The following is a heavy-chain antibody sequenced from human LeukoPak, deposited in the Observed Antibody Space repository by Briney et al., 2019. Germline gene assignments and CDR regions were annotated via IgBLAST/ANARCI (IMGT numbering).Heavy chain of an antibody. V-gene: IGHV3-23*01. CDR3: AKGVPPLCGGACYFDY. D-gene: IGHD2-21*02. CDR1: GFTLRSYA. Sequence: PGGSLRLPYAASGFTLRSYAMSWVRQAPGKGLEWVSGVSGSGSTYYADSVKARFTISRDNSKNTLFLQMNSLRADDTAIYYCAKGVPPLCGGACYFDYWGQGTLVTVSS. CDR2: VSGSGST. J-gene: IGHJ4*02.